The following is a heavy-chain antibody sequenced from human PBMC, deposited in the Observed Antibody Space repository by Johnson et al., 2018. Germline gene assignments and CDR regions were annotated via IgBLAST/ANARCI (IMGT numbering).Heavy chain of an antibody. CDR1: GFTFSSYS. V-gene: IGHV3-48*02. CDR3: ARDGAGSTPHY. CDR2: INEDSSTI. Sequence: EVQLVESGGGLVQPGGSLRLSCAASGFTFSSYSMNWVRQAPGRGLEWISYINEDSSTIAYTKSVKGRFSISSDKAKNSRYLQMNSLRDEEPAVYYCARDGAGSTPHYWGQGTLVIVYS. D-gene: IGHD6-13*01. J-gene: IGHJ4*02.